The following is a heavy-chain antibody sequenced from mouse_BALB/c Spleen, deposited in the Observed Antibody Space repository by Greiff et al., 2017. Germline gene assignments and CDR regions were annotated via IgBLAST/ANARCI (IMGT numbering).Heavy chain of an antibody. Sequence: EVHLVESGGGLVQPGGSRKLSCAASGFTFSDYGMAWVRQAPGKGPEWVAFISNLAYSIYYADTVTGRFTISRENAKNTLYLEMSSLRSEDTAMYYCARDKRGAMDYWGQGTSVTVSS. V-gene: IGHV5-15*02. CDR1: GFTFSDYG. J-gene: IGHJ4*01. CDR3: ARDKRGAMDY. CDR2: ISNLAYSI.